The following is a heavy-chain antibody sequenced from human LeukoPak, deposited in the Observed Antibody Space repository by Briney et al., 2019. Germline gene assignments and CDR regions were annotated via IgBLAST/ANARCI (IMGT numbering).Heavy chain of an antibody. Sequence: ASVKVSCKASGYTFTSYGISWVRQAPGQGLEWMGWISAYNGNTNYAQKLQGRVTMTTDTSTSTAYMELRSLRPDDTAVYYCARSLVSELLGVNEFDYWGQGTLVTVSS. CDR3: ARSLVSELLGVNEFDY. CDR2: ISAYNGNT. V-gene: IGHV1-18*01. CDR1: GYTFTSYG. J-gene: IGHJ4*02. D-gene: IGHD1-26*01.